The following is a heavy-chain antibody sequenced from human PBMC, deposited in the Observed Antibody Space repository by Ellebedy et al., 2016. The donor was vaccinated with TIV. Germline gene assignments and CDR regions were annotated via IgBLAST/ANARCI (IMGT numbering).Heavy chain of an antibody. CDR1: GDSVSSDRAV. Sequence: SQTLSLTXXISGDSVSSDRAVWNWIRQSPSRGLEWLGRTYYRSKWYDEYAVSVRGRITINPDTSKNQFFLHLNSVTPEDTAVYYCAREGTMIRGIRNWFDAWGQGTLVTVSS. V-gene: IGHV6-1*01. CDR3: AREGTMIRGIRNWFDA. D-gene: IGHD3-10*01. J-gene: IGHJ5*02. CDR2: TYYRSKWYD.